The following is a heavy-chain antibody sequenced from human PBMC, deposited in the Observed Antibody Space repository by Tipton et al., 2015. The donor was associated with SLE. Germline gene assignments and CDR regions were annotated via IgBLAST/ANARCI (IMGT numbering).Heavy chain of an antibody. D-gene: IGHD2-21*01. Sequence: TLSLTCTVSGGSISSYYWSWIRQPPGKGLEWIGYIYYSGSTNYNPSLKSRVTISVDTSKNQFSLKLSSVTAADTAVDYCARLPIFAGPDAAFDIWGQGRRVTVSS. CDR1: GGSISSYY. CDR2: IYYSGST. V-gene: IGHV4-59*01. CDR3: ARLPIFAGPDAAFDI. J-gene: IGHJ3*02.